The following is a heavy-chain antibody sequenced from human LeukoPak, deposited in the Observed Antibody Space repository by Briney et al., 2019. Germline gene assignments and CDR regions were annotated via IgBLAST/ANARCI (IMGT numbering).Heavy chain of an antibody. CDR3: ARDLGQYYDASDNWFDP. Sequence: GGSLRLSCAASGFIFSSYGMHWVRQAPGKGPEWVAFTRYDGSDKYYADSVKGRFTISRDNAKNTLNLQMNSLRAEDTAVYYCARDLGQYYDASDNWFDPWGQGTLVTVSS. CDR1: GFIFSSYG. J-gene: IGHJ5*02. CDR2: TRYDGSDK. V-gene: IGHV3-30*02. D-gene: IGHD3-22*01.